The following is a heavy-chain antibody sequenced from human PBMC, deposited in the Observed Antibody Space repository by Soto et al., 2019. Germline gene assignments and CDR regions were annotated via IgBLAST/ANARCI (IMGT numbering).Heavy chain of an antibody. V-gene: IGHV3-30*03. J-gene: IGHJ4*02. CDR1: GFTFSSYG. CDR2: ISYDGSNK. D-gene: IGHD3-22*01. CDR3: ARGRYYYDRSGYPEDYFDY. Sequence: PGGSLRLSCAASGFTFSSYGMHWVRQAPGKGLEWVAVISYDGSNKYYADSVKGRFTISRDNSNNTLYLQMHSLRAEDTAVYYCARGRYYYDRSGYPEDYFDYWGQGTLVTVSS.